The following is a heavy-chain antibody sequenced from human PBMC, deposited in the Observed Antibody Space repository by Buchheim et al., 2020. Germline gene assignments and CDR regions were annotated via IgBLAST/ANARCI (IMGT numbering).Heavy chain of an antibody. CDR3: ARTDFGSGTSYSFDY. D-gene: IGHD3-10*01. J-gene: IGHJ4*02. CDR2: INHSGST. CDR1: GVSIRSGGHY. V-gene: IGHV4-31*03. Sequence: QVQLQESGPGLVKPSQTLSLTCTVSGVSIRSGGHYWSWIRQHPGKGLEWIGYINHSGSTNYNPSLKSRLTISVDTSKNELSLRLSSVTAADTAVYYCARTDFGSGTSYSFDYWGQGTL.